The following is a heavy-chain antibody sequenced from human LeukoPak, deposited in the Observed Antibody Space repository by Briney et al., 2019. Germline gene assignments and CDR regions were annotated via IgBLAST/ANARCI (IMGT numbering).Heavy chain of an antibody. V-gene: IGHV3-23*01. J-gene: IGHJ4*02. CDR3: AKEFFAYDFWSGYGFDY. D-gene: IGHD3-3*01. Sequence: GGSLRLSCAASGFTFSSYAMSWVRQAPGKGLEWVSAISGSGGSTYYADSVKGRFTISRDNSKNTLYLQMNSLRAEDTAVYYCAKEFFAYDFWSGYGFDYWGQGTLVTVSS. CDR2: ISGSGGST. CDR1: GFTFSSYA.